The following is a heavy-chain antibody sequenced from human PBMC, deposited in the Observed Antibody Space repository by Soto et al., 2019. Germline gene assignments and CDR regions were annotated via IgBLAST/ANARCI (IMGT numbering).Heavy chain of an antibody. V-gene: IGHV3-23*01. CDR3: AKDSLNYYYSSGPFDP. J-gene: IGHJ5*02. CDR2: ISGSGSKT. CDR1: GFTFSSYA. D-gene: IGHD3-10*01. Sequence: EVQLLESGGGLVQPGGSLRLSCAASGFTFSSYAMSWVRQAPGKGLEWVSTISGSGSKTYYADSVKGRFTISKDNSKSTLSLQMNSLRAEDTAVYYCAKDSLNYYYSSGPFDPWGQGTLVTVSS.